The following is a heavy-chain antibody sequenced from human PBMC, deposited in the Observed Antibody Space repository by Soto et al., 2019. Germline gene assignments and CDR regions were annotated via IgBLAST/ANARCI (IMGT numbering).Heavy chain of an antibody. CDR3: AKAYFVWSSEQPYYFDY. CDR1: GFTFSNYA. D-gene: IGHD3-16*01. V-gene: IGHV3-23*01. CDR2: ISGSGGRS. J-gene: IGHJ4*02. Sequence: EVQLLDSGGGLVQPGGSLRLSCAASGFTFSNYAMTWVRQGPGKGLEWVSGISGSGGRSYYADSVKGRFTISRDNSKSTLYLQMNGLRAEDTAAYYCAKAYFVWSSEQPYYFDYWGQGTLVTVSS.